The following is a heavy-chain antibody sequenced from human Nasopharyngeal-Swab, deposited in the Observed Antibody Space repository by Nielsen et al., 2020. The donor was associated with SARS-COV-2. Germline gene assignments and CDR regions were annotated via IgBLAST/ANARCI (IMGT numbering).Heavy chain of an antibody. D-gene: IGHD5-12*01. J-gene: IGHJ6*02. CDR1: GFTFTNYA. Sequence: GESLKISCAASGFTFTNYAMSWVRQAPGRGLEWVAAISGSDYSAYYADSVKGRFTISRDSSKNTLNLQMNSLRAQDTAIYYCAKDRDSGDDSDDYYHYYGLDVWGQGTTVTVSS. CDR3: AKDRDSGDDSDDYYHYYGLDV. CDR2: ISGSDYSA. V-gene: IGHV3-23*01.